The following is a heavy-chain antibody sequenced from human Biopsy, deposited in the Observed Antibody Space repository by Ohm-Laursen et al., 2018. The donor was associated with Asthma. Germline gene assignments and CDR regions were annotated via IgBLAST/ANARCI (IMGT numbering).Heavy chain of an antibody. Sequence: TLSLTRTVSGGSMTSGGHTWNWIRQIPGKGLEWIGYIFDSEGSYYNPSLKSRVMISLDTSQNQFSLSLNSVTAADTAVYFCARGSGLYPESPFDYWGQGTLVTVSS. V-gene: IGHV4-31*03. D-gene: IGHD2-15*01. CDR3: ARGSGLYPESPFDY. CDR2: IFDSEGS. J-gene: IGHJ4*02. CDR1: GGSMTSGGHT.